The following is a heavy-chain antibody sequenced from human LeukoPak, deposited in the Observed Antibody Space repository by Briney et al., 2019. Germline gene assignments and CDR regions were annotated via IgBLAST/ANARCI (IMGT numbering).Heavy chain of an antibody. J-gene: IGHJ5*02. Sequence: SQTLSLTCAISGDSVSSNSAAWNWIRQSPSRGLEWLGRTYYRFKWYNDYAVSAKSRITVNPDTSKNQFSLQLNSVTAADTAVYYCARVSATVTTYSWFDPWGQGTLVTVSS. CDR3: ARVSATVTTYSWFDP. V-gene: IGHV6-1*01. D-gene: IGHD4-17*01. CDR2: TYYRFKWYN. CDR1: GDSVSSNSAA.